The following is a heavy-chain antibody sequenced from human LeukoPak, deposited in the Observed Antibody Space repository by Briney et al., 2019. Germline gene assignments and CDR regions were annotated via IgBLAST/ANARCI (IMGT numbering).Heavy chain of an antibody. CDR1: GGSISSGSYY. CDR3: ARDGTKTKYDFWSGYPYYFDY. CDR2: IYTSGST. D-gene: IGHD3-3*01. Sequence: SQTLSLTCTVSGGSISSGSYYWSWIRQPAGKGLEWIGRIYTSGSTNYNPSLKSRVTMSVDTSKNQFSLKLSSVTAADTAVYYCARDGTKTKYDFWSGYPYYFDYWGQGTLVTVSS. J-gene: IGHJ4*02. V-gene: IGHV4-61*02.